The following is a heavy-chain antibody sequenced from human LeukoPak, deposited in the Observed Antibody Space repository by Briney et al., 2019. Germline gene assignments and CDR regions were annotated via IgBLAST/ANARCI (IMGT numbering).Heavy chain of an antibody. J-gene: IGHJ4*02. D-gene: IGHD3-10*01. CDR3: ATRGY. V-gene: IGHV4-59*08. CDR2: IYNSGSN. CDR1: GGSISSDY. Sequence: PSETLSLTCTVSGGSISSDYWQWIRQPPGKGLEWIGYIYNSGSNNYNPSLKSRVTISIDTSKNQFSLKLTSVTVADTAVYYCATRGYWGQGTLVTVSS.